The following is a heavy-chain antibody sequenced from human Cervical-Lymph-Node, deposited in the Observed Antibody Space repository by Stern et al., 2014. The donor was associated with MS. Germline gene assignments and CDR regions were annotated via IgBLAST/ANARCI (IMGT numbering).Heavy chain of an antibody. CDR1: GFTFSDYY. D-gene: IGHD1-26*01. V-gene: IGHV3-11*01. Sequence: VQLEESGGGLVNPGGSLRLSCAASGFTFSDYYMSWIRQAPGKGLECVSYISGSGSSIYYADSVKGRFSISRDNGKNSQYLQMNSLRAEDTAVYYCARGTKWDDAFDIWGQGTMVTVSS. CDR3: ARGTKWDDAFDI. CDR2: ISGSGSSI. J-gene: IGHJ3*02.